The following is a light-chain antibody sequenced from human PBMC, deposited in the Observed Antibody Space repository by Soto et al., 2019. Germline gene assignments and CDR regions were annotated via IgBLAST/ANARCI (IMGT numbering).Light chain of an antibody. V-gene: IGKV3-15*01. CDR1: QSVHSR. CDR3: QQYGSSGT. J-gene: IGKJ1*01. CDR2: GAS. Sequence: IVMTHSPAALSVSPGDASTLSGRASQSVHSRLAWYQQKPGQAPRLLIYGASTRASGIPARFRGSGSGTDFTLTISGLQSEDFAVYSCQQYGSSGTFGQGTKVDI.